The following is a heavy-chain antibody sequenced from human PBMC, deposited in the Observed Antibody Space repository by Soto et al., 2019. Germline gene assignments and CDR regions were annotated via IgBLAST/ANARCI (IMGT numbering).Heavy chain of an antibody. CDR1: GFTVSNNY. CDR3: AKRQQLVRYRYGMDV. Sequence: EVQLVESGGGLVQPGGSLRLSCAVSGFTVSNNYMSWVRQAPGKGLEWVSVVYSGDFAYYADSVKGRFTTTRDTSTNTVYLHMNSLRVEDTAVYYCAKRQQLVRYRYGMDVW. D-gene: IGHD6-13*01. V-gene: IGHV3-53*01. J-gene: IGHJ6*01. CDR2: VYSGDFA.